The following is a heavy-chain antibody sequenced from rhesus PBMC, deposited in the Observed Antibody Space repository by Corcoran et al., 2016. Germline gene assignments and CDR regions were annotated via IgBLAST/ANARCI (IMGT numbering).Heavy chain of an antibody. CDR2: IDSSGIT. J-gene: IGHJ3*01. V-gene: IGHV4-165*01. CDR3: ARGDSGSWNVVAFDF. CDR1: GGSISGYW. Sequence: QLQLQESGPGLVKPSETLSLTCTVSGGSISGYWWSWIRQPPGKGLEWIGRIDSSGITNYNPALKSRVTISRDTSKNQFSLKLSSVTAADTAVYYCARGDSGSWNVVAFDFWGQGLRVTVSS. D-gene: IGHD6-25*01.